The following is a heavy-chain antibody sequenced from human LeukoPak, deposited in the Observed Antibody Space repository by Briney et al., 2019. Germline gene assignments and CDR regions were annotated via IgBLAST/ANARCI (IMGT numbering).Heavy chain of an antibody. D-gene: IGHD6-19*01. Sequence: SETLSLTCSVSAGSISSHYWSWIRQPPGKGLEWIGYIYYSGTTNYNPSLKSRVTISVDTSKNQFSLKLSSVTAADTAVYYCARGGYSSGWYYFDYWGQGTLVTVSS. J-gene: IGHJ4*02. CDR2: IYYSGTT. CDR1: AGSISSHY. V-gene: IGHV4-59*08. CDR3: ARGGYSSGWYYFDY.